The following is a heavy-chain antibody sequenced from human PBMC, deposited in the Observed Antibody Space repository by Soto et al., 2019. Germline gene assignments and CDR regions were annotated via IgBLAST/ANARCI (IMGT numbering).Heavy chain of an antibody. CDR1: GGTISSSSYS. CDR3: ARVPDY. V-gene: IGHV4-30-2*01. Sequence: SETLSLTCTVSGGTISSSSYSWGWIRQPPGKGLEWIGYMYHSGSTYYNPSLKSRVTISIDRSKNQFSLKLSSVTAADTAVYYCARVPDYWGQGTLVTVSS. CDR2: MYHSGST. J-gene: IGHJ4*02. D-gene: IGHD2-2*01.